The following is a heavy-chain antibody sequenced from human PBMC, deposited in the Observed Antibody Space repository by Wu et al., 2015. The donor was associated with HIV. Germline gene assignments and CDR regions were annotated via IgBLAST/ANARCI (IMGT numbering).Heavy chain of an antibody. D-gene: IGHD3-10*01. CDR1: GYTFTSYD. Sequence: QVQLVQSGAEVKKPGASVKVSCKASGYTFTSYDINWVRQATGQGLEWMGWMNPNSGNTGYAQKFQGRVTMTRNTSISTAYMELSSLRSEDTAVYYCARTYYYGSGSYDNWFDPWGQGTLVTVVL. CDR2: MNPNSGNT. CDR3: ARTYYYGSGSYDNWFDP. V-gene: IGHV1-8*01. J-gene: IGHJ5*02.